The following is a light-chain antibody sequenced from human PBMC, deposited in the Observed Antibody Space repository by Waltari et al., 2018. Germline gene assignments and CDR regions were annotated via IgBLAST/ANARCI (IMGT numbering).Light chain of an antibody. CDR1: QSLLHDNGNNF. CDR2: VGS. Sequence: DILMTQSPLSLPVIPGEPASISCRSSQSLLHDNGNNFLEWYLQKPGQSPHLLIYVGSNRTSGVPDRFRVSGSGTDFTLKISRVEAEDVGVYYCMQALQTPWTFGQGTKVEIK. V-gene: IGKV2-28*01. J-gene: IGKJ1*01. CDR3: MQALQTPWT.